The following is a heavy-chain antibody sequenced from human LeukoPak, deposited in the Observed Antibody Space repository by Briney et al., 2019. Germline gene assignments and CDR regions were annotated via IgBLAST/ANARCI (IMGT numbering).Heavy chain of an antibody. CDR3: ARGDFLTYRGLLGPPRYNWFDP. CDR1: GYTFTSYD. J-gene: IGHJ5*02. D-gene: IGHD3-10*01. CDR2: MNPNSGNT. V-gene: IGHV1-8*01. Sequence: ASVKVSCKASGYTFTSYDINWVRQATGQGLEWMGWMNPNSGNTGYAQKFQGRVTMTRNTSISTAYMELSSLRSEDTAVYYCARGDFLTYRGLLGPPRYNWFDPWGQGTLVTVSS.